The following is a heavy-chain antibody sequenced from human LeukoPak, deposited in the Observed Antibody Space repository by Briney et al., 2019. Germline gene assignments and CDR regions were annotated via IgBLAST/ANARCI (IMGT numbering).Heavy chain of an antibody. V-gene: IGHV4-59*01. CDR1: GGSISSYY. CDR3: ARSPTYGGYPANFDY. J-gene: IGHJ4*02. D-gene: IGHD5-12*01. Sequence: SETLTLTCTVSGGSISSYYWSWIRQPPGKGLEWIGYIYYSGSTNYNPSLKSRVTISVDASKNQFSLKLSSVTAADTAVYYCARSPTYGGYPANFDYWGQGTLVTVSS. CDR2: IYYSGST.